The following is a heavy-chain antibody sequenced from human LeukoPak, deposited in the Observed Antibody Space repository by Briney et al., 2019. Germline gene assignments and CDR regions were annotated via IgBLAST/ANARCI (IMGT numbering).Heavy chain of an antibody. Sequence: SETLSLTCTVSGGSISSYYWSWIRQPAGKGLEWIGRIYSSGSTNYNPSLKSRVTMSVDTSKNQFSLKLSSVTAADTAVYYCARGQYHLLYWYFDVWGRGTLVTVSS. CDR1: GGSISSYY. V-gene: IGHV4-4*07. D-gene: IGHD2-2*01. J-gene: IGHJ2*01. CDR3: ARGQYHLLYWYFDV. CDR2: IYSSGST.